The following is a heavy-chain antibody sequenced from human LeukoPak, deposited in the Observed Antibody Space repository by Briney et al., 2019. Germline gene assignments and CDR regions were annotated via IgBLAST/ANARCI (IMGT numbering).Heavy chain of an antibody. D-gene: IGHD3-16*01. J-gene: IGHJ4*02. CDR3: ATTAGRTGGNS. CDR1: GFIFSTTW. Sequence: GRSLRLSCAASGFIFSTTWMAWVRQAPGKGPEWVAYINHDGTETNYLDSVKGRFTVSRDNVKNSLYLQMNSLRADDTAVYYCATTAGRTGGNSWGQGALVTVSS. V-gene: IGHV3-7*03. CDR2: INHDGTET.